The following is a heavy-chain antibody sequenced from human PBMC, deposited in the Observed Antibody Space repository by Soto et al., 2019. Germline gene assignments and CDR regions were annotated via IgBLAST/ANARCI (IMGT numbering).Heavy chain of an antibody. V-gene: IGHV3-23*01. D-gene: IGHD2-15*01. J-gene: IGHJ4*01. CDR1: GFTFSDYA. CDR2: ISGSGDST. CDR3: AKWRPVVTTNEYFDH. Sequence: SMRLSCAASGFTFSDYAMSWVRQAPGKGLEWVSGISGSGDSTYYADSVKGRFTISRDNSKSTLYLQMNSLRAEDPAVYFCAKWRPVVTTNEYFDHWGHGTPVTGSS.